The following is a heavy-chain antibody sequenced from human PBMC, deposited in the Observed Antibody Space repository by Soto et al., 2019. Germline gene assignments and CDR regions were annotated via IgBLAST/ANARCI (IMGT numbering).Heavy chain of an antibody. V-gene: IGHV3-21*04. D-gene: IGHD3-16*02. CDR3: ANAEHPRRSIGFDY. J-gene: IGHJ4*02. CDR1: GFNFRIYT. CDR2: ISQTGDYI. Sequence: PGGSLRLSCVGSGFNFRIYTMNWVRQAPGKGPEWVSSISQTGDYIFYADSVKGRFTISRDNAKNSVYLQMNSLGAEDTAIYYCANAEHPRRSIGFDYWGQGTLVTVSS.